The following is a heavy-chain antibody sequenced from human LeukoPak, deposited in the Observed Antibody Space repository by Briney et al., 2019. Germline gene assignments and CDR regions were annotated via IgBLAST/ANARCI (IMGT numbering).Heavy chain of an antibody. CDR1: GFTFSSYS. D-gene: IGHD3-22*01. J-gene: IGHJ3*02. CDR3: ARAKMFYYEGGTYYHAFDI. V-gene: IGHV3-21*01. Sequence: GGSLRLSCAASGFTFSSYSMNWVRQAPGKGLEWVSSISSSSNYIYYADSVKGRFTISRDNAKNSLYLQMNSLRAEDTAVYYCARAKMFYYEGGTYYHAFDIWGQGTMVTVSS. CDR2: ISSSSNYI.